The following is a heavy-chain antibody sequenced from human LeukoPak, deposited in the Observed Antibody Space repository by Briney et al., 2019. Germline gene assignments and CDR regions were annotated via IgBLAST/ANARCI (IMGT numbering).Heavy chain of an antibody. J-gene: IGHJ4*02. Sequence: GGSLRLSCAASGFSFGDYWMSWVRQPPGKGLEWVANIKQDGSEKYYVDSVKGRFTISRDNAKNSLYLQMNSLRAEDTAVYYCASLYSGSYLTGIDYWGQGTLVTVSS. V-gene: IGHV3-7*01. CDR3: ASLYSGSYLTGIDY. CDR1: GFSFGDYW. CDR2: IKQDGSEK. D-gene: IGHD1-26*01.